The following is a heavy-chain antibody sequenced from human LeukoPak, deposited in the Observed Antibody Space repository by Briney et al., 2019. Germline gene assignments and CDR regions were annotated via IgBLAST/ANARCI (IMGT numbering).Heavy chain of an antibody. CDR2: ILYDGSNK. CDR3: AKDSNAYYDILTGPSFDY. Sequence: GGSLRLSCAASGFTFSSYGMHWVRQAPGKGLEWVAVILYDGSNKYYADSVKGRFTISRDNSKNTLYLQMNSLRAEDTAVYYCAKDSNAYYDILTGPSFDYWGQGTLVTVSS. J-gene: IGHJ4*02. D-gene: IGHD3-9*01. CDR1: GFTFSSYG. V-gene: IGHV3-30*18.